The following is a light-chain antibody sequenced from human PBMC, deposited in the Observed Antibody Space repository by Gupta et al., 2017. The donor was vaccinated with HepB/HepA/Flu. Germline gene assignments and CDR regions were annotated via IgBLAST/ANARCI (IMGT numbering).Light chain of an antibody. CDR2: QTS. Sequence: IQVIPSPSTLSTSVGDRVTITCRAREDINTWLAWYQQKPGQAPKLLIYQTSNRQTGVGSRFSGSGCGKELTLTISGLQLDDSGSYYCQQDKKFAYPTFGGGTQVEI. J-gene: IGKJ4*02. CDR1: EDINTW. V-gene: IGKV1-5*03. CDR3: QQDKKFAYPT.